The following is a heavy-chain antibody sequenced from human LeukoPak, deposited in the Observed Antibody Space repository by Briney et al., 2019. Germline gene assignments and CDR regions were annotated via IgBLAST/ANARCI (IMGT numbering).Heavy chain of an antibody. CDR2: ISSDGTKK. CDR1: GFRFSDYG. V-gene: IGHV3-30*18. J-gene: IGHJ4*02. Sequence: PGRSLRLSCAASGFRFSDYGMHWVRQAPGRGLEWVAVISSDGTKKAYADSVKGRFTISRDNSKNTLYLQMNSLRAEDTAVYYCAKDQSRDYGSGSYFRGIFGYWGQGTLVTVSS. CDR3: AKDQSRDYGSGSYFRGIFGY. D-gene: IGHD3-10*01.